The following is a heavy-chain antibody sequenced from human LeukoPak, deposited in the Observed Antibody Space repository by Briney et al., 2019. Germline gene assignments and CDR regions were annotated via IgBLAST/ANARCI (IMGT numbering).Heavy chain of an antibody. CDR3: ARDGGARRQQLVMGWFAP. CDR1: GYTFTSYY. CDR2: INPSGGST. V-gene: IGHV1-46*01. J-gene: IGHJ5*02. D-gene: IGHD6-13*01. Sequence: ASVKVSCKASGYTFTSYYMHWVRQAPGQGLEWMGIINPSGGSTSYAQKFQGRVTMTRDTSTSTVYMELSSLRSEDTAVYYCARDGGARRQQLVMGWFAPWGQGTLVTVSS.